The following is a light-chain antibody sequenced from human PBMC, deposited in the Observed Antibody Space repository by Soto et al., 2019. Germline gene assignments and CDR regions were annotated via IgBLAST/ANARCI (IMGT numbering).Light chain of an antibody. V-gene: IGLV1-40*01. Sequence: QSVLTQPPSVSGAPGQRVTISCTGSSSDIGAGYDVHWYQQLPGTAPKLLISGNSNRPSGVPDRFSGSKSGTSASLAITGIQAEDEAVYYCQSYDISLSDYVFGTGNKVTVL. J-gene: IGLJ1*01. CDR1: SSDIGAGYD. CDR2: GNS. CDR3: QSYDISLSDYV.